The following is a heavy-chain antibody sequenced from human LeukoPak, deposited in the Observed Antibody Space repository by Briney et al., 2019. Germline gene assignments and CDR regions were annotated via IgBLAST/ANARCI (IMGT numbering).Heavy chain of an antibody. V-gene: IGHV3-33*01. J-gene: IGHJ4*02. CDR1: GYTFTGYY. D-gene: IGHD2-15*01. Sequence: SCKASGYTFTGYYMHWVRQAPGQGLEWMAVIWFDGGKIYYADSVKGRFTISRDNSKNTLYLQMNSLRAEDTAVYHCARDFTNIRGGGYFDNWGQGTLVTVSS. CDR3: ARDFTNIRGGGYFDN. CDR2: IWFDGGKI.